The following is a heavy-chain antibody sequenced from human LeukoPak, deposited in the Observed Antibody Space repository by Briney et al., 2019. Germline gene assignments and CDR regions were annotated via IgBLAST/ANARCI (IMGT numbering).Heavy chain of an antibody. CDR3: ASQQGRNYPLDY. V-gene: IGHV3-23*01. J-gene: IGHJ4*02. CDR2: ISGSGGSGGST. D-gene: IGHD1-7*01. CDR1: GFTFSSYA. Sequence: GGPLRLSCAASGFTFSSYAMSWVRQAPGKGLEWVSGISGSGGSGGSTYYADSVKGRFTISRDNAKNSLYLQMNSLRAEDTAVYYCASQQGRNYPLDYWGQGTLVTVSS.